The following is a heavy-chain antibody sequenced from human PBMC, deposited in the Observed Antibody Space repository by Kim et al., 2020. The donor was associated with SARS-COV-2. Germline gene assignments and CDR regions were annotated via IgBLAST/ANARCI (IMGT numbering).Heavy chain of an antibody. CDR3: AREGRHVLRYFDWEYNWFDP. CDR2: INNSGST. CDR1: GGSFSGYY. D-gene: IGHD3-9*01. V-gene: IGHV4-34*01. J-gene: IGHJ5*02. Sequence: SETLSLTCAVYGGSFSGYYWSWIRQPPGKGLEWIGEINNSGSTNYNASLKSRVTISVDTSKNQFSLKLRSVTAADTAVYYWAREGRHVLRYFDWEYNWFDPWGQGTLVTVSS.